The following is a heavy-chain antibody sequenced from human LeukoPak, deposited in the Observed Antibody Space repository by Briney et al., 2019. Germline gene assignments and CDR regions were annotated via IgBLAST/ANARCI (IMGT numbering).Heavy chain of an antibody. CDR2: ISGSGGST. V-gene: IGHV3-23*01. CDR3: AKSEGIAVAGTVSDY. CDR1: GFTFSSYA. D-gene: IGHD6-19*01. J-gene: IGHJ4*02. Sequence: GGSLRLSCAASGFTFSSYAMSWVRQAPGKGLEWVSAISGSGGSTYYADSVKGRFTISRNNSKNTLYLQMNSLRAEDTAVYYCAKSEGIAVAGTVSDYWGQGTLVTVSS.